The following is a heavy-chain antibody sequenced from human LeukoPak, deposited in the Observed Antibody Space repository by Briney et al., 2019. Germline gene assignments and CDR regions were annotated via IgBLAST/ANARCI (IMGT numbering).Heavy chain of an antibody. D-gene: IGHD3-22*01. J-gene: IGHJ4*02. Sequence: PSETLSLTCAVYGGSFSGYYWSWIRQPPGKGLEWIGEINHSGSTNYNPSLKSRVTISVDTSKNQFSLKLSSVTAADTAVYYCAREAPYYYDSSGYSRGVYYWGQGTLVTVSS. CDR3: AREAPYYYDSSGYSRGVYY. CDR2: INHSGST. CDR1: GGSFSGYY. V-gene: IGHV4-34*01.